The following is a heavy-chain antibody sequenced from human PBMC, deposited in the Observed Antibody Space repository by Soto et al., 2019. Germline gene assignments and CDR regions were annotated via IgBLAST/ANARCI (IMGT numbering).Heavy chain of an antibody. CDR3: ARDMQVDYDFWSGYRNYYYYYGMDV. J-gene: IGHJ6*02. CDR2: INAGNGNT. V-gene: IGHV1-3*01. D-gene: IGHD3-3*01. CDR1: GYTFTSYA. Sequence: QVQLVQSGAEVKKPGASVKVSCTASGYTFTSYAMHWVRQAPGQRLEWMGWINAGNGNTKYSQKFQGRVTITRDTSASTAYMELSSLRSEDTAVYYCARDMQVDYDFWSGYRNYYYYYGMDVWGQGTTVTVSS.